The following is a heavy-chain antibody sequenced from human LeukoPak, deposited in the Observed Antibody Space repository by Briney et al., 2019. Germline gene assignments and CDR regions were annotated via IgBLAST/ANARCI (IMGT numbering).Heavy chain of an antibody. D-gene: IGHD1-26*01. CDR3: ARELVELLRPDAFDI. J-gene: IGHJ3*02. CDR1: GGSISSGSYY. Sequence: PSETLSLTCTVSGGSISSGSYYWSWIRQPAGKGLEWIGRIYTSGSTDYNPSLKSRVTISVDTSKNQFSLKLSSVTAADTAVYYCARELVELLRPDAFDIWGQGTMVTVSS. CDR2: IYTSGST. V-gene: IGHV4-61*02.